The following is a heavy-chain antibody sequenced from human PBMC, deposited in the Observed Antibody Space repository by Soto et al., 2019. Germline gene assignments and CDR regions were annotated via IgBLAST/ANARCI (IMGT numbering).Heavy chain of an antibody. V-gene: IGHV4-34*01. CDR1: GGSFSGYY. D-gene: IGHD3-10*01. Sequence: SETLSLTCAGYGGSFSGYYWSWIRQPPGKGLEWTGEINHSGSTNYTPSLKSRVTISVDTSKNQFSLKLSSVTAADTAVYYCARGPKYGPLTDYWGQGTLVTVSS. CDR2: INHSGST. CDR3: ARGPKYGPLTDY. J-gene: IGHJ4*02.